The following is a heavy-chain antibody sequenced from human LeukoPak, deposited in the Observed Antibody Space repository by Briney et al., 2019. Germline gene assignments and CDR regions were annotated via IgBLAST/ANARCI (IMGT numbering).Heavy chain of an antibody. D-gene: IGHD4-17*01. CDR2: IYHSGST. J-gene: IGHJ6*03. CDR3: ARDGPTVTTGYYMDV. V-gene: IGHV4-4*02. Sequence: SGTLSLTCAVSGGSISSSNWWSWVRQPPGKGLEWIGEIYHSGSTNYNPSLKSRVTISVDKSKNQFSLKLSSVTAADTAVYYCARDGPTVTTGYYMDVWGKGTTVTVSS. CDR1: GGSISSSNW.